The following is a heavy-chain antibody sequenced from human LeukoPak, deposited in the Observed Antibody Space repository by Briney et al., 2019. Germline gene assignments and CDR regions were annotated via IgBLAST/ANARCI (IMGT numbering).Heavy chain of an antibody. CDR3: ARGSGLVVRGDYFDY. CDR1: GFTFSSYS. V-gene: IGHV3-21*01. CDR2: ISSSSSYI. J-gene: IGHJ4*02. D-gene: IGHD3-10*01. Sequence: PGGPLRLSCAASGFTFSSYSMNWVRQAPGKGLEWVSSISSSSSYIYYADSVKGRFTISRDNSKNMVYLQMNSLRGEDTAVYYCARGSGLVVRGDYFDYWGQGTLVTVSS.